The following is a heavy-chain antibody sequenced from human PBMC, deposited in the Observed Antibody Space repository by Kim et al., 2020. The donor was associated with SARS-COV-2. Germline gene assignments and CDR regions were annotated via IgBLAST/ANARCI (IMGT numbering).Heavy chain of an antibody. V-gene: IGHV3-7*01. J-gene: IGHJ4*02. Sequence: GGSLRLSCAASGFTFNTYSMHWVRQSPGKGLEWVANIKQDGSEKLYVDSVKGRFTISRDNAKNSLYLQMNSLRAEDTAVYYCARSRGVDYWGQGTLVTVSS. CDR2: IKQDGSEK. D-gene: IGHD3-16*01. CDR3: ARSRGVDY. CDR1: GFTFNTYS.